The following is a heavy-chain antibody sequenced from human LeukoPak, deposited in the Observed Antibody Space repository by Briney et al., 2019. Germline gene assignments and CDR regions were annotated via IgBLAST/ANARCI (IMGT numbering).Heavy chain of an antibody. V-gene: IGHV4-39*07. CDR1: GGSISSSSYY. CDR2: IYYSGST. CDR3: ARDSGNYYDSSGYYHFDS. J-gene: IGHJ4*02. Sequence: NPSETLSLTCTVSGGSISSSSYYWDWIRQPPGKGLEWIGTIYYSGSTYYNPSLKSRVTISAITSKNQFSLKLSSVTAADTAVYYCARDSGNYYDSSGYYHFDSWGQGTLVTVSS. D-gene: IGHD3-22*01.